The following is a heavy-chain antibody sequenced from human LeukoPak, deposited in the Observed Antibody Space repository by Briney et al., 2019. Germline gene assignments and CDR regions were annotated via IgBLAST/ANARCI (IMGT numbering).Heavy chain of an antibody. J-gene: IGHJ4*02. V-gene: IGHV4-38-2*01. CDR3: ARNGTNNYFDY. Sequence: SETLSLTCAVSGYSMSSGYYWGWIRQPPGKGLEWIGSIYHSGSTHYNPSLKSRVTISVDTSKNQFSLKLNSVPAADTAVYYCARNGTNNYFDYWGQGTLVTVSS. CDR1: GYSMSSGYY. CDR2: IYHSGST. D-gene: IGHD2-2*01.